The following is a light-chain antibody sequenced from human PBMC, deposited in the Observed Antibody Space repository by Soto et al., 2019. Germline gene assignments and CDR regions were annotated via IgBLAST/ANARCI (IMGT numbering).Light chain of an antibody. J-gene: IGKJ5*01. V-gene: IGKV3-20*01. Sequence: PGETATLSCRASESLSPHSIAWYQQKPGQAPRLLIYGPSGRATGIPDRFSGAGSGTDFTLTISRLEPEDFASYYCQRHDILPITFGQGTRLEIK. CDR1: ESLSPHS. CDR3: QRHDILPIT. CDR2: GPS.